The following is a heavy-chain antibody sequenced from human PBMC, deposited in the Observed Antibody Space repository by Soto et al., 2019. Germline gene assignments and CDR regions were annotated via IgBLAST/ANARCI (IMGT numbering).Heavy chain of an antibody. V-gene: IGHV4-30-4*01. CDR1: GGSISSGDYY. Sequence: QVQLQESGPGLVKPSQTLSLTCTVSGGSISSGDYYWSWIRQPPTKGLEWIGYIYYSGSTYYNSSLKSRGTISVDTSQNQVSLKLSSVTAADTAVYYCARGVPGLYYGMDVWGQGTTVTVSS. CDR3: ARGVPGLYYGMDV. CDR2: IYYSGST. J-gene: IGHJ6*02.